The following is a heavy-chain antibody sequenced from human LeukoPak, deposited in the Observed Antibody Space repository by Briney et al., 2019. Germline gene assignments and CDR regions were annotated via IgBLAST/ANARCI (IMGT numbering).Heavy chain of an antibody. Sequence: SVKVSCKASGGSFSTSGFSWVRQAPGQGLEWMGGVIPIYGTPSYARKFQGRVTITTDESTSTAYMELSSLRSEDTAVYYCARDHWGIVENGYDYFYYDMDVWGQGTTVTVSS. V-gene: IGHV1-69*05. CDR2: VIPIYGTP. J-gene: IGHJ6*02. CDR3: ARDHWGIVENGYDYFYYDMDV. D-gene: IGHD7-27*01. CDR1: GGSFSTSG.